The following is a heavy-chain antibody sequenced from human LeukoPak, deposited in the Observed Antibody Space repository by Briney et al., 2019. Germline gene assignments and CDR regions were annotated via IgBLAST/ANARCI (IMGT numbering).Heavy chain of an antibody. J-gene: IGHJ4*02. CDR3: AKDPLPYSSGWSLFDY. V-gene: IGHV3-23*01. CDR1: GFTFSNYV. CDR2: IGGSGGTT. D-gene: IGHD6-19*01. Sequence: GGSLRLSCAASGFTFSNYVMSWVRQAPGKGLEWVSSIGGSGGTTYYADSVKGRFTISRDNSKNTLYLQMNSLRAEDTAVYYCAKDPLPYSSGWSLFDYWGQGTLVTVSS.